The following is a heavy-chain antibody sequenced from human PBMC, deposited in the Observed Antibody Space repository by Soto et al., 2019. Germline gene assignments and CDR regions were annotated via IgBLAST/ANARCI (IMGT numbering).Heavy chain of an antibody. Sequence: QVPLVQSGAEVKKPGASVKVSCKASGYTFTSYGISWVRQAPGQGLEWMGWISAYNGNTNYAQKLQGRVTMTTDTSTSTAYMELRSLRSDDTAVYYCASSITNYGDYGIGAFDIWGQGTMVTVSS. V-gene: IGHV1-18*01. CDR3: ASSITNYGDYGIGAFDI. D-gene: IGHD4-17*01. CDR1: GYTFTSYG. CDR2: ISAYNGNT. J-gene: IGHJ3*02.